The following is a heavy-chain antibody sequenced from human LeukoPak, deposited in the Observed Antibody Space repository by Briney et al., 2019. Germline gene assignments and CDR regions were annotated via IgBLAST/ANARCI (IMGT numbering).Heavy chain of an antibody. CDR2: MKQDGSET. J-gene: IGHJ1*01. D-gene: IGHD6-13*01. CDR3: ARDPDSNIWPDYFQH. V-gene: IGHV3-7*01. CDR1: GFTFSNYW. Sequence: GGSLRLSCAASGFTFSNYWMSWVRQAPGQGLEWVANMKQDGSETHYVDSVKGRFTISRDNDKHSLYLQMNSLRGEDTAVYYCARDPDSNIWPDYFQHWGQGTLVTVSS.